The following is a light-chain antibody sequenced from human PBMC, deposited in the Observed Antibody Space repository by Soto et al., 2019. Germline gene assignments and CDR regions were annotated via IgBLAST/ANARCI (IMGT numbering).Light chain of an antibody. CDR3: QQYDSSPYT. CDR2: AGS. V-gene: IGKV3-20*01. J-gene: IGKJ2*01. CDR1: QSVSSNY. Sequence: EIVLTQSPGTLSLSPGERATLSCRASQSVSSNYLAWYQQKPGQAPRLLIYAGSSRATGIPDRFSGSGSGTDFTLTISRLEPEDFAVFYCQQYDSSPYTFGQGAKLEIK.